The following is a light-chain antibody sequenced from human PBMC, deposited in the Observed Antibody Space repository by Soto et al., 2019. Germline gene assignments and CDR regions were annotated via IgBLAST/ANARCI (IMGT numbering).Light chain of an antibody. CDR1: SSDVGDYNY. CDR3: SSYTNNNSA. CDR2: EVS. V-gene: IGLV2-14*01. J-gene: IGLJ1*01. Sequence: QSALIQPASVSGSPGQSITISCTGTSSDVGDYNYVSWYQQHPGKAPKFMIYEVSNRPSGVSNRFSGSKSGNTASLTISGLQAEDEADYYCSSYTNNNSAFGTGTKVTVL.